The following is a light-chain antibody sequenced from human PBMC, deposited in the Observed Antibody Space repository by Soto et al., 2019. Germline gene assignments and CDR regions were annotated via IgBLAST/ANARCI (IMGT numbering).Light chain of an antibody. CDR1: SSNIGSNF. J-gene: IGLJ2*01. Sequence: QLVLTQPPSASGTPGQRVTISYSGSSSNIGSNFIYWYQQLPGTAPKLLIYRNNQRPSGVPDRFSGSKSGTSASLAISGLRSEDEADYYCTAWDDSLRGRLFGGGTKLTVL. CDR2: RNN. V-gene: IGLV1-47*01. CDR3: TAWDDSLRGRL.